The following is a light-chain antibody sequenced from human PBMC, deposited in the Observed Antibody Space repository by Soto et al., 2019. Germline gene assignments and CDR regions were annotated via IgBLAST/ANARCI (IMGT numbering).Light chain of an antibody. CDR2: DVT. V-gene: IGLV2-11*01. Sequence: QSVLTQPRSGSASPGQSVTISCTGTSSDVGGYNYVSWYQQHPGKAPKLIIHDVTKRPSGVPDRFSGSKSGSTASLTISGLQAEDEADYYCCSFAGRRYVFGSGTKVTVL. CDR1: SSDVGGYNY. J-gene: IGLJ1*01. CDR3: CSFAGRRYV.